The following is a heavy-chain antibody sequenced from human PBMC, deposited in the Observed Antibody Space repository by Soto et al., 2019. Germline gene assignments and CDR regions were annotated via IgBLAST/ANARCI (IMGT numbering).Heavy chain of an antibody. CDR2: IYYSGST. CDR3: ARDRSRWGTVTTIGY. D-gene: IGHD4-17*01. V-gene: IGHV4-30-4*01. CDR1: GGSISSGEYY. Sequence: PSETLSLTCTVSGGSISSGEYYWSWIRQPPGKGLEWIGYIYYSGSTYYNPSLKSRVTISVDTSKNQFSLKLSSVTAADTAVYYCARDRSRWGTVTTIGYWGQGTLVTVSS. J-gene: IGHJ4*02.